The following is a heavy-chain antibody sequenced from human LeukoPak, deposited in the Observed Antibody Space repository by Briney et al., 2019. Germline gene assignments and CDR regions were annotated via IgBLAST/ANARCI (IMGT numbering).Heavy chain of an antibody. Sequence: ALSLTCTVSGGSISSGGYYWIWLRQHPGKGLEWIGYIYYSGSTYYNSSLERRATISVDTSKNQFSLKLSSVTAADTAGYNCARELVDSAMDYYYYYGMDVWGQGTTVTVSS. CDR2: IYYSGST. D-gene: IGHD5-18*01. V-gene: IGHV4-31*02. J-gene: IGHJ6*02. CDR3: ARELVDSAMDYYYYYGMDV. CDR1: GGSISSGGYY.